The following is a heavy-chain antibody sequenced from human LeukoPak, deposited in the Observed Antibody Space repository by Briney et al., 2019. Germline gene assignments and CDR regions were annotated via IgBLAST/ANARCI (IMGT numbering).Heavy chain of an antibody. V-gene: IGHV5-51*01. CDR2: IYPDDSNT. J-gene: IGHJ4*02. CDR3: ARGAPIFYYFES. Sequence: GDSLKISCKTSVYIFTDYWIGWVRQVPGKGLEWMGFIYPDDSNTRYSPSFQGQVTISADKSTSTAYLQWSSLKASDTAMYYCARGAPIFYYFESWGQGTLVSVSA. CDR1: VYIFTDYW.